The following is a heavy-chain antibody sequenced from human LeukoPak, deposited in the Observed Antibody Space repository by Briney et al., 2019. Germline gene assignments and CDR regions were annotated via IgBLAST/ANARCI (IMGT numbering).Heavy chain of an antibody. D-gene: IGHD6-13*01. V-gene: IGHV4-59*01. CDR1: GGSFSSYY. CDR2: INYSGST. J-gene: IGHJ4*02. Sequence: SETLSLTCAVSGGSFSSYYWSWIRQPPGKGLEWIGDINYSGSTNYNPSLKSRVTISVDTSKNQFSLKLSSVTAADTAVYYCARVTGISAAGRNHFDYWGQGTLVTVSS. CDR3: ARVTGISAAGRNHFDY.